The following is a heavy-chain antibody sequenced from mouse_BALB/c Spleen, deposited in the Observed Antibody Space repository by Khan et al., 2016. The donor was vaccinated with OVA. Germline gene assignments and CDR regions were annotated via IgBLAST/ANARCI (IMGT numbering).Heavy chain of an antibody. CDR1: GYTLTSYC. V-gene: IGHV1S81*02. CDR3: ARLLINFDY. Sequence: QVQLQQPGAELVNPGASVNLSCKASGYTLTSYCMHWVKQSPGQGLEWIGEINPSYGRTNYNEKFKGKATLTVDKSSSTAYMQLSSPTSEDSAVYYCARLLINFDYWGQGTTLTVSS. CDR2: INPSYGRT. D-gene: IGHD2-1*01. J-gene: IGHJ2*01.